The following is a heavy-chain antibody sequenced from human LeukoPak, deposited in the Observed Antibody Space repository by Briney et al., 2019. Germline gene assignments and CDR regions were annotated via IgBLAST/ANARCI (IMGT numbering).Heavy chain of an antibody. J-gene: IGHJ4*02. CDR1: GFTFSSYW. V-gene: IGHV3-7*03. D-gene: IGHD5-12*01. CDR2: IKKDGSEK. Sequence: GGSLRLSCAASGFTFSSYWMSWVRQAPGTGLEWVANIKKDGSEKYYVDSVKGRFTISRDHAKNSLYLQMNSLRAEDTAIYYCARGKCSGNDYHFDYWGQGTLVIVSS. CDR3: ARGKCSGNDYHFDY.